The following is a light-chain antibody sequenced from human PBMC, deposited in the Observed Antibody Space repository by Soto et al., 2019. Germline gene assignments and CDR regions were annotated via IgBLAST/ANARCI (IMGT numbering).Light chain of an antibody. CDR3: QSYDSSLGVV. V-gene: IGLV1-40*01. Sequence: QLVLTQPPSVSGAPGQRVIISCTGSSSNIGAGYHVHWYQQLPGPAPKLLIYDSTARPSGVPDRFSCSKSVTSASLAITGLQAEDEADYYCQSYDSSLGVVFGGGTKLTVL. CDR2: DST. J-gene: IGLJ2*01. CDR1: SSNIGAGYH.